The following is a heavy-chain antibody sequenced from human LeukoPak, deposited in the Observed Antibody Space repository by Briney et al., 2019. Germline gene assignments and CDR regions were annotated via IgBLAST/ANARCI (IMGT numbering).Heavy chain of an antibody. CDR1: GDSVSSNNAA. J-gene: IGHJ4*02. CDR3: ARTNYDYVWGSYRIDY. D-gene: IGHD3-16*02. CDR2: TYYRSKWYN. V-gene: IGHV6-1*01. Sequence: SQTLSLTCAISGDSVSSNNAAWSWVRQSPSRGLEWLGRTYYRSKWYNDYAVSVNSRITINADTSKNQFSLQLNSVTAADTAVYYCARTNYDYVWGSYRIDYWGQGTLVTVSS.